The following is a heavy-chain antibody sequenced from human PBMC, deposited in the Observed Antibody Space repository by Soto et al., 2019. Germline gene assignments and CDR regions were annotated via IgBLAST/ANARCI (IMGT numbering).Heavy chain of an antibody. D-gene: IGHD2-2*01. CDR2: IYYSGST. V-gene: IGHV4-39*01. CDR1: GGSISSSSYY. Sequence: PSETLSLTCTVSGGSISSSSYYWGWIRQPPGKGLEWIGSIYYSGSTYYNPSLKSRVTISVDTSKNQFSLKLSSVTAADTAVYYCARKVVPAAAAWFDPWGQGTLVTSPQ. CDR3: ARKVVPAAAAWFDP. J-gene: IGHJ5*02.